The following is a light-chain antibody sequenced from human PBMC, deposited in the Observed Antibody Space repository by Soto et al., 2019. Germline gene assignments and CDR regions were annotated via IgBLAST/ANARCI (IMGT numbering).Light chain of an antibody. CDR3: QQYGRSPWS. J-gene: IGKJ1*01. V-gene: IGKV3-20*01. CDR1: QSVSSSY. Sequence: EIMLTQSPGTLSLSPGERATLSCRASQSVSSSYLAWYQQKPGQPPRLLIYGASSRATSIPDRFSGSGSGTDFTLTISSLEPEDVAVYYCQQYGRSPWSFGQRTKVESK. CDR2: GAS.